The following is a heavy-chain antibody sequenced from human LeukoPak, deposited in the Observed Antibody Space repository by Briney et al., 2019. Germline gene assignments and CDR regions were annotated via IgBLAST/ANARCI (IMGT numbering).Heavy chain of an antibody. D-gene: IGHD6-25*01. CDR3: ARGYPTAPTET. J-gene: IGHJ4*02. V-gene: IGHV4-34*01. Sequence: SETLSLTCAVYGGSFSGYYWSWIRQPPGKGLEWIGEINHSGSTNYNPSLKSRVTISVDTSKNQFSLKLSSVTAADTAVYYCARGYPTAPTETWGQGTLVTVSS. CDR1: GGSFSGYY. CDR2: INHSGST.